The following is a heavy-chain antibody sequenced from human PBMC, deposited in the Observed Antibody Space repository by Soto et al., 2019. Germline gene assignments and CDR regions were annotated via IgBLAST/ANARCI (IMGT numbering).Heavy chain of an antibody. V-gene: IGHV3-30-3*01. CDR1: GFTFSSYA. D-gene: IGHD4-17*01. Sequence: QVQLVESGGGVVQPGRSLRLSCAASGFTFSSYAMHWVRQAPGKGLGWVAVISYDGSNKYYADSVKGRFTISRDNSKNTLYLQMNSLRAEDTAVYYCARTTTFDYWGQGTLVTVSS. CDR2: ISYDGSNK. CDR3: ARTTTFDY. J-gene: IGHJ4*02.